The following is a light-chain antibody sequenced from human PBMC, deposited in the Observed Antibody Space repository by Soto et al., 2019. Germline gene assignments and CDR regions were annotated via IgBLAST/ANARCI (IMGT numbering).Light chain of an antibody. J-gene: IGKJ1*01. V-gene: IGKV3-15*01. CDR3: QQYNNWPQMT. CDR1: QSVSSK. CDR2: GAS. Sequence: EIVMTQSPVTLSVSPGERATLSCRASQSVSSKLAWYQQKPGQAPRLLIYGASTRATGVPARFSGSGSGTEFTLTVSSLQSEDFAVYYCQQYNNWPQMTFGQGTKVEIK.